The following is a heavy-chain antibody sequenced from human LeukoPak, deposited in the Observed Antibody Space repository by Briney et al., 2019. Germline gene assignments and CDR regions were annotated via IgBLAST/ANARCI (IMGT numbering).Heavy chain of an antibody. J-gene: IGHJ5*02. D-gene: IGHD6-13*01. CDR3: ASAPRYSSSWPNNWFDP. V-gene: IGHV1-69*13. CDR2: IIPIFGTA. CDR1: GYTFTSYY. Sequence: ASVKVSCKASGYTFTSYYMHWVRQAPGQGLEWMGGIIPIFGTANYAQKFQGRVTITADESTSTAYMELSSLRSEDTAVYFCASAPRYSSSWPNNWFDPWGQGTLVTVSS.